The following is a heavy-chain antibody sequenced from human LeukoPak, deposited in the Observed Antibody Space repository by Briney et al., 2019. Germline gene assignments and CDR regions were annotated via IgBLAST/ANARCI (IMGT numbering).Heavy chain of an antibody. D-gene: IGHD3-16*02. V-gene: IGHV3-21*01. CDR2: ISSSSSYI. CDR3: ARDLNTDYDYVWGSYRQNYYYGMDV. J-gene: IGHJ6*04. Sequence: GGSLRLSCAASGFTFSSYSMNWVRQAPGQGLGWVSSISSSSSYIYYADSVKGRFTISRDNAKNSLYLQMNSLRAEDTAVYYCARDLNTDYDYVWGSYRQNYYYGMDVWGKGITVTVSS. CDR1: GFTFSSYS.